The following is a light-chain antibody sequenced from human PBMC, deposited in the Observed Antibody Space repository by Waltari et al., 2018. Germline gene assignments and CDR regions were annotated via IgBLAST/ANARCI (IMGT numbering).Light chain of an antibody. CDR1: SGHSSNI. J-gene: IGLJ3*02. CDR3: QTGGHGTWV. Sequence: QLVLTQSPSASASLGASVKLTCTLSSGHSSNIIPWHQQQPGKGPRYLMKVNSDGSPSKGDEIPDRFSGSSSGAERYLTISSLQSEDEADYYCQTGGHGTWVFGGGTKLTVL. CDR2: VNSDGSP. V-gene: IGLV4-69*01.